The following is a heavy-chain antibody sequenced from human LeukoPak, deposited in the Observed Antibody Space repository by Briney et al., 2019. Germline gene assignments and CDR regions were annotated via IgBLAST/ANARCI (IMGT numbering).Heavy chain of an antibody. Sequence: SETLSLTCTVSGGSISSSSYYWGWIRQPPGKGLEWIGSIYYSGSTYYNPSLKGRVTISVDTSKNQFSLKLSSLTAAGTAVDYCASVIAARLGSGWFDPWGQGTLVTVSS. J-gene: IGHJ5*02. V-gene: IGHV4-39*07. CDR3: ASVIAARLGSGWFDP. D-gene: IGHD6-6*01. CDR1: GGSISSSSYY. CDR2: IYYSGST.